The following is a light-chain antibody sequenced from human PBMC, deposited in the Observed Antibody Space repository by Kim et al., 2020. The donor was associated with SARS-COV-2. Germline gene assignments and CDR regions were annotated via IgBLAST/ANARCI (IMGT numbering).Light chain of an antibody. J-gene: IGLJ2*01. CDR2: DDS. V-gene: IGLV1-40*01. Sequence: QRVTISCTGSSSNVGAGYGIHWYQQLPGTAPKLLIYDDSNRPSGVPDRFSGSKSGTSASLAITGLQAEDEADYYCQSYDSSLSAVIFGGGTKLTVL. CDR1: SSNVGAGYG. CDR3: QSYDSSLSAVI.